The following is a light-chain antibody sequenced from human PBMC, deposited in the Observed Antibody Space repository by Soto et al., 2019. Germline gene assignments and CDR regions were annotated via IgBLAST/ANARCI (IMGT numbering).Light chain of an antibody. Sequence: QAVVTQPASVSGSPGQSITISCTGTSSDVGGYNSVSWYQQHPGKAPKLIIYEVTHRPSGVSNRFSGSQSANTASLTISGLQAEDEADYYCCSFTTSTTYVFGTGTKVTVL. J-gene: IGLJ1*01. CDR2: EVT. CDR1: SSDVGGYNS. CDR3: CSFTTSTTYV. V-gene: IGLV2-14*01.